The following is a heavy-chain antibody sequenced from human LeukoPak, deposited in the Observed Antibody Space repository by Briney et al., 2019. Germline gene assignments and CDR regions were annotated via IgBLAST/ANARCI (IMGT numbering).Heavy chain of an antibody. V-gene: IGHV3-33*08. CDR1: GFTFSSYW. J-gene: IGHJ4*02. D-gene: IGHD3-10*01. CDR3: ARESRITMVRGVPNPLDY. CDR2: IWYDASNR. Sequence: PGGSLRLSCAASGFTFSSYWMTWVRQAPGKGLEWVAVIWYDASNRYYADSVKGRFTISRDNAKNSLYLQMNSLRAEDTALYYCARESRITMVRGVPNPLDYWGQGTLVTVSS.